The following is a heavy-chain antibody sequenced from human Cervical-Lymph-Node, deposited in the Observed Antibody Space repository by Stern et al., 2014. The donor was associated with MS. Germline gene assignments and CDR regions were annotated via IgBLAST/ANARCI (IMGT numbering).Heavy chain of an antibody. V-gene: IGHV4-31*03. CDR2: IYYSGPT. D-gene: IGHD3-22*01. CDR3: ARDHFTTSLDV. CDR1: GGSISSDNYY. Sequence: VQLVESGPGLVKPSQTLSLTCTVSGGSISSDNYYWTWIRQHPGKGLEWIGHIYYSGPTYYNPSLKSRVSITVDTSQNLLSLRLSSVTAADTAVYYCARDHFTTSLDVWGHGTTVTVS. J-gene: IGHJ6*02.